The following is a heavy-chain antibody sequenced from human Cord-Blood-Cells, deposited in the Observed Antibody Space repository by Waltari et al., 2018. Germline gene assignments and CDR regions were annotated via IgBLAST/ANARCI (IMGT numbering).Heavy chain of an antibody. Sequence: QVQLQQWGAGLLKPSETLSLTCAVYGWSFSGYYWSWIRQPPEKGLEWIGESNHSGSTNTNPSLKRRVTISVDTSKNQFSLKLSSVTAADTAVYYCARGHIAAAGSALDYWGQGTLVTVSS. V-gene: IGHV4-34*01. CDR1: GWSFSGYY. CDR3: ARGHIAAAGSALDY. J-gene: IGHJ4*02. D-gene: IGHD6-13*01. CDR2: SNHSGST.